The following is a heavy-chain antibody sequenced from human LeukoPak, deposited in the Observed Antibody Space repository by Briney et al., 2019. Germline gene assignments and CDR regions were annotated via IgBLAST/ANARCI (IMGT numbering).Heavy chain of an antibody. CDR2: MNPNRGNT. Sequence: ASLKVSCKASGYTFTSYDINWVRQATGQGLEWMGWMNPNRGNTGYAQKFQGRVTMTMNTSISTAYMELSSLRSEDTAVYYCARVSYYDSSGYYSPQKAFDYWGQGTLVTVSS. CDR1: GYTFTSYD. CDR3: ARVSYYDSSGYYSPQKAFDY. D-gene: IGHD3-22*01. J-gene: IGHJ4*02. V-gene: IGHV1-8*01.